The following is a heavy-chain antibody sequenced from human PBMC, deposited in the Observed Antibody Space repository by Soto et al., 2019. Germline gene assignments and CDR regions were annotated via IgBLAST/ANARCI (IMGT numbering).Heavy chain of an antibody. J-gene: IGHJ4*02. CDR3: ARHTSGWHYYDY. CDR2: ISGSSRYT. D-gene: IGHD6-19*01. CDR1: GFNFSDHY. V-gene: IGHV3-11*06. Sequence: GGTLGLSCEASGFNFSDHYMNWIRQAPGKGLEWVSYISGSSRYTNFADSVKGRFTISRDNAKNSLYLQMNSLRAEDTAVYYCARHTSGWHYYDYWGQGTPVTVSS.